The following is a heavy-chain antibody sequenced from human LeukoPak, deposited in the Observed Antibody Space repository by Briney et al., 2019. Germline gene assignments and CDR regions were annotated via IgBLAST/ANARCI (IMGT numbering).Heavy chain of an antibody. CDR2: ISWDESTT. V-gene: IGHV3-43*01. J-gene: IGHJ6*02. Sequence: GGSLRLSCAASGLSIGDNSMHWVRQAPGKGLEWVSLISWDESTTYYSDSVKGRFTVSRDSSKNSLHLQMNSLRTEDTALYYCARGPNRWWVVSRNWGMDVWARGPRSPSP. CDR1: GLSIGDNS. D-gene: IGHD2-15*01. CDR3: ARGPNRWWVVSRNWGMDV.